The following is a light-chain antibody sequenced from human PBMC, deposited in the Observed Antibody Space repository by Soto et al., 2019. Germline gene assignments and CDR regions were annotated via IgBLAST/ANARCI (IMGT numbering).Light chain of an antibody. CDR3: QQYDDWPPLT. V-gene: IGKV3-15*01. Sequence: TVMTQSPAALSVSPGDRASLSCRASRSVGHNLAWYQVRPGQSPRLLIFDASTRATGVPVWFTGSGSGTEFTLTIASLQSDDIATYYCQQYDDWPPLTFGGGTKV. CDR2: DAS. J-gene: IGKJ4*01. CDR1: RSVGHN.